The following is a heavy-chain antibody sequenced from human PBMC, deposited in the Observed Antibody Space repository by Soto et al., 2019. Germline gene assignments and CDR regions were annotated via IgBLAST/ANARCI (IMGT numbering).Heavy chain of an antibody. D-gene: IGHD1-1*01. Sequence: SETLSLTCTVSGGSISSGDYYWSWIRQPPGKGLEWIGYIYYSGSIYNNPSLKSQVTISVDTSKNHFSLKLSSVTAADTAVYYCAREGLSNDPDYWGQGTLVTVSS. CDR3: AREGLSNDPDY. CDR1: GGSISSGDYY. V-gene: IGHV4-30-4*01. CDR2: IYYSGSI. J-gene: IGHJ4*02.